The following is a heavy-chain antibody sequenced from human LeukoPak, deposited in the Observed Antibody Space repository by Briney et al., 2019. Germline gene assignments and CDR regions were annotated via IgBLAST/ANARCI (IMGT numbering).Heavy chain of an antibody. CDR1: GLTFSLYA. CDR3: ARDLGSFYNVKAFDI. J-gene: IGHJ3*02. CDR2: ISDSGGST. V-gene: IGHV3-23*01. D-gene: IGHD3-10*01. Sequence: GGSLRLSCAASGLTFSLYAMGWVRQAPGKGLEWVSSISDSGGSTHYADAVKGRFTISRDNSKKTLYLQMNSLRAEETAVYYCARDLGSFYNVKAFDIWGQGTLVTVSS.